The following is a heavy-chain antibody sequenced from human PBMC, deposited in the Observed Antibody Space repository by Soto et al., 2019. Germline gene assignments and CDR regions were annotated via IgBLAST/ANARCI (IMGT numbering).Heavy chain of an antibody. CDR3: ARNIGVVGDAVYYYGMDV. V-gene: IGHV4-31*03. J-gene: IGHJ6*02. Sequence: QVQLQESGPGLVKPSQTLSLTCTVSGGSISSSSYYWSWIRQLPGKGLEWIGYIYYSGATNYNPARKNRLTLLVDIANKQSSLILSSVTAADTGVYYCARNIGVVGDAVYYYGMDVWGQGTTVTV. CDR2: IYYSGAT. CDR1: GGSISSSSYY. D-gene: IGHD3-22*01.